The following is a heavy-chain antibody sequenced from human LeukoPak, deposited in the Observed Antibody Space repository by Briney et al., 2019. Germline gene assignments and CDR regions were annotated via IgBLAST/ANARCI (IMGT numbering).Heavy chain of an antibody. CDR2: IYYSGST. J-gene: IGHJ6*02. Sequence: SETLSLTCTVSGGSISSGGYSWSWIRQHPGKGLEWIGYIYYSGSTYYNPSLKSRVTISVDTSKNQFSLKLISVTAADTAVYYCARDELEYGMDVWGQGTTVTVPS. CDR3: ARDELEYGMDV. D-gene: IGHD1-1*01. V-gene: IGHV4-31*03. CDR1: GGSISSGGYS.